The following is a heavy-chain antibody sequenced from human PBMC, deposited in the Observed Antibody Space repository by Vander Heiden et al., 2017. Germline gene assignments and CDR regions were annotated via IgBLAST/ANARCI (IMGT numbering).Heavy chain of an antibody. CDR2: ISSSSSYI. J-gene: IGHJ4*02. V-gene: IGHV3-21*01. CDR1: GFTLSSYS. D-gene: IGHD1-26*01. CDR3: ARAPHPSGSYYFTVY. Sequence: EVQLVESWGGLVKPGVSLRLSCAASGFTLSSYSMNWVRQAPGKGLEWVASISSSSSYIYYADSVKGRFTISRDNAKNSLYLQMNSLRAEDTAVYYCARAPHPSGSYYFTVYWGQGTLVTVSS.